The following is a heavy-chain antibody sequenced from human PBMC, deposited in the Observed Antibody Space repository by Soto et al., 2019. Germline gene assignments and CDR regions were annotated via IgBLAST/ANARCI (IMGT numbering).Heavy chain of an antibody. D-gene: IGHD3-3*01. CDR2: VYPGDSGR. Sequence: PGESLKISCKGSGYTFTSYWIAWVRQKSGKGLEWLGSVYPGDSGRRFNPTFEGQITMSADKSSNTAFLQWSALNVSDTAMYYCARGGNFLEYWGQGALVTSPQ. J-gene: IGHJ4*02. V-gene: IGHV5-51*01. CDR3: ARGGNFLEY. CDR1: GYTFTSYW.